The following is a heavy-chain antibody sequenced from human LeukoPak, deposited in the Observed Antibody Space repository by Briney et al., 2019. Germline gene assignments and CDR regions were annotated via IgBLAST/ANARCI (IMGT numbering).Heavy chain of an antibody. CDR2: IIPILGIA. Sequence: SVTVSFKASGGTFISYAISWVRLAPGQGLEWMGRIIPILGIANYAQKFQGRVTITADKSTSTAYMELSSLRSEDTAVYYCARGQEPQWLRSVYYYYMDVWGKGTTVTVSS. CDR1: GGTFISYA. D-gene: IGHD5-12*01. J-gene: IGHJ6*03. CDR3: ARGQEPQWLRSVYYYYMDV. V-gene: IGHV1-69*04.